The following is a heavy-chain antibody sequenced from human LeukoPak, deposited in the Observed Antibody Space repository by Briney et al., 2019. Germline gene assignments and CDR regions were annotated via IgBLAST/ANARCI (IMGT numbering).Heavy chain of an antibody. V-gene: IGHV3-21*01. J-gene: IGHJ6*02. Sequence: GRSLRLSCAASGFTFSSYSMNWARQAPGKGLEWVSSISSSSSYIYYADSVKGRFTISRDNAKNSLYLQMNSLRAEDTAVYYCARELIVVVPAAINRYYYGMDVWGQGTTVTVSS. D-gene: IGHD2-2*02. CDR3: ARELIVVVPAAINRYYYGMDV. CDR2: ISSSSSYI. CDR1: GFTFSSYS.